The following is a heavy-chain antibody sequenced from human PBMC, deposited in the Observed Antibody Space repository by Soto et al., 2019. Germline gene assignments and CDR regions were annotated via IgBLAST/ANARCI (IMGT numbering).Heavy chain of an antibody. J-gene: IGHJ4*02. CDR1: GGSISSSNL. CDR2: IHHSGST. Sequence: QVPLQESGPGLVKPSGTLSLTCAVSGGSISSSNLWCWVRQSPEKGLEWIGEIHHSGSTNYNPSLKSRVTISVDRSNNQFSLKLSSVTAADTAVYYCARGNFDYWGQGTLVTVSS. CDR3: ARGNFDY. V-gene: IGHV4-4*02.